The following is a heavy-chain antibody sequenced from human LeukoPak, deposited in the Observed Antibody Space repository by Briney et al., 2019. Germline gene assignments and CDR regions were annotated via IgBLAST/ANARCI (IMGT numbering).Heavy chain of an antibody. CDR1: GGSISSGGYS. CDR2: IYYSGST. D-gene: IGHD1-26*01. CDR3: ARFSGSRRDYGMDV. Sequence: SQTLPLTCAVSGGSISSGGYSWSWIRQPPGKGLEWIGYIYYSGSTNYNPSLKSRVTISVDTSKNQFSLKLSSVTAADTAVYYCARFSGSRRDYGMDVWGQGTTVTVSS. J-gene: IGHJ6*02. V-gene: IGHV4-61*08.